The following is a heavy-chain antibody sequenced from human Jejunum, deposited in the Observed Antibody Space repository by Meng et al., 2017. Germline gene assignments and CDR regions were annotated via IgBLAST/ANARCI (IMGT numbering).Heavy chain of an antibody. CDR3: AKGQINSWYDFDY. J-gene: IGHJ4*02. D-gene: IGHD6-13*01. Sequence: GESLKISCAASGFTFGSYAMSWVRQAPGKGLEWVSVISDSGGRTYYADSVKGRFTISRDNSKNTLYLQTNSLRAEDTAVYYCAKGQINSWYDFDYWGQGTLVTVSS. CDR2: ISDSGGRT. CDR1: GFTFGSYA. V-gene: IGHV3-23*01.